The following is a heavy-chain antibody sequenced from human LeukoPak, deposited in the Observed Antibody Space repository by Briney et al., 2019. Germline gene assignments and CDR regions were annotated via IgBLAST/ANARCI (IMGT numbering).Heavy chain of an antibody. CDR2: IYYSGST. CDR3: ARGKWELLPYFDY. Sequence: SETLSLTCTVPGGSISSYYWSWIRQPPGKGLEWIGYIYYSGSTNYNPSLKSRVTISVDTSKNQFSLKLSSVTAADTAVYYCARGKWELLPYFDYWGQGTLVTVSS. V-gene: IGHV4-59*01. CDR1: GGSISSYY. J-gene: IGHJ4*02. D-gene: IGHD1-26*01.